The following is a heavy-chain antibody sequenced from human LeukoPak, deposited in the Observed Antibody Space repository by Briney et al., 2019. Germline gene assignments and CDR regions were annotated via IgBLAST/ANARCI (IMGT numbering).Heavy chain of an antibody. Sequence: GGSLRLSCVASGFTFSSYALTWVRQAPGKGLEWVSAMTTSDTYYADSVKGRFTISRDNSKNTLYLQMNSLRAEDTAVYYCASHLTPEDVRLGVAFDIWGQGTMVTVSS. CDR1: GFTFSSYA. CDR2: MTTSDT. J-gene: IGHJ3*02. V-gene: IGHV3-23*01. D-gene: IGHD1-14*01. CDR3: ASHLTPEDVRLGVAFDI.